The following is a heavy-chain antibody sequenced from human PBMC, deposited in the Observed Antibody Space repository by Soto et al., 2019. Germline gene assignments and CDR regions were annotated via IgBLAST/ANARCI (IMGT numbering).Heavy chain of an antibody. D-gene: IGHD6-19*01. V-gene: IGHV4-59*12. J-gene: IGHJ4*02. CDR2: IYYSGST. CDR3: ARLSFRSGWYIDF. Sequence: SETLSLTCTVSGGSISSYYWSWIRHPPGKGLEWIGYIYYSGSTNYNPSLKSRVTISVDTSKNLFSLKLSSVTAADTAVYYCARLSFRSGWYIDFWGKGTMVTVSS. CDR1: GGSISSYY.